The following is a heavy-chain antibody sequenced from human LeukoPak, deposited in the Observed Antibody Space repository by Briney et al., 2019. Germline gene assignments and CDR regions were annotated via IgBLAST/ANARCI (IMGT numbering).Heavy chain of an antibody. CDR2: IIPIFGTA. CDR3: ASGSVYYYDSSGYYYFDY. D-gene: IGHD3-22*01. CDR1: GGTFSSYA. J-gene: IGHJ4*02. V-gene: IGHV1-69*05. Sequence: ASVKVSCKASGGTFSSYAISRVRQAPGQGLEWMGGIIPIFGTANYAQKFQGRVTITTDESTSTAYMELSSLRSEVTAVYYCASGSVYYYDSSGYYYFDYWGQGTLVTVSS.